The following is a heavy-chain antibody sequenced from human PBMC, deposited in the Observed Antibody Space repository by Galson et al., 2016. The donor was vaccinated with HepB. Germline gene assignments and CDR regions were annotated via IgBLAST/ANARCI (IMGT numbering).Heavy chain of an antibody. D-gene: IGHD3-22*01. V-gene: IGHV5-51*03. Sequence: QSGAEVKKPGESLKISCKGSGYSFTSYWIGWVRQMPGKGLEWMGIIYPGDSETRYSPSFQGQVTISADKSISTAYLQWSSLKAPDTAMYYCTRPETSCYHYDETAFDMWGQGTMVTVSS. CDR3: TRPETSCYHYDETAFDM. J-gene: IGHJ3*02. CDR1: GYSFTSYW. CDR2: IYPGDSET.